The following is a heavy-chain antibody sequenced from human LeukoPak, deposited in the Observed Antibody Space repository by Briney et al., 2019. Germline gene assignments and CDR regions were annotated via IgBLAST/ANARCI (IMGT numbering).Heavy chain of an antibody. CDR2: IYPDDSDT. V-gene: IGHV5-51*01. Sequence: GESLKISCEASGYSFTTYWIGWVRLMPVKGLEWMGIIYPDDSDTRYRPSFQGQVTISADKSITTAYLQWSSLKTSDTAMYYCARRHKTNADAFDIWGQGTMVIVSS. D-gene: IGHD2-8*01. CDR1: GYSFTTYW. CDR3: ARRHKTNADAFDI. J-gene: IGHJ3*02.